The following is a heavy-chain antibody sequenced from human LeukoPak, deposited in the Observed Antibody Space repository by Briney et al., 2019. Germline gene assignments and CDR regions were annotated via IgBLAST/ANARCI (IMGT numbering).Heavy chain of an antibody. CDR2: MNPNSGNT. D-gene: IGHD6-13*01. CDR3: ARVGSSWQY. Sequence: GASVKVSCKASGCTFTSYGISWVRQAPGQGLEWMGWMNPNSGNTGYAQKFQGRVTMTRNTSISTAYMELSSLRSEDTAVYYCARVGSSWQYWGQGTLVTVSS. V-gene: IGHV1-8*02. J-gene: IGHJ4*02. CDR1: GCTFTSYG.